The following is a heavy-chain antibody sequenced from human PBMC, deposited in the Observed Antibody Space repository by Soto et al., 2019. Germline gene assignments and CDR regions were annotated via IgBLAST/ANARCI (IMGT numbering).Heavy chain of an antibody. CDR3: ARTGYSSGTLGYYYGMDG. Sequence: PGGSLRLSCAASGFTFSSYGMYWVRQAPGKGLEWAAVIWYDGSNKYYADSVKGRFTISRDNSKNTLYLQMNSLRAEDTAVYYCARTGYSSGTLGYYYGMDGWGQGTTVTVSS. D-gene: IGHD6-19*01. CDR1: GFTFSSYG. CDR2: IWYDGSNK. V-gene: IGHV3-33*01. J-gene: IGHJ6*02.